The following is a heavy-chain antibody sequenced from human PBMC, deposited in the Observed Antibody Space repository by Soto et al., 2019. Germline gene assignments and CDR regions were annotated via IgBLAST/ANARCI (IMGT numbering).Heavy chain of an antibody. CDR2: IIPIFGIP. D-gene: IGHD2-2*01. J-gene: IGHJ6*02. CDR3: AREDRDRENGLVPAAIDGMAV. Sequence: GTSVKPCSEDCGGAFGCRTRSSVQQANGHGLEWIGRIIPIFGIPTYAQKFQGRVTITADESTSTAYMELSSLRSDDTAVYYCAREDRDRENGLVPAAIDGMAVWGQRTTVIVSS. V-gene: IGHV1-69*15. CDR1: GGAFGCRT.